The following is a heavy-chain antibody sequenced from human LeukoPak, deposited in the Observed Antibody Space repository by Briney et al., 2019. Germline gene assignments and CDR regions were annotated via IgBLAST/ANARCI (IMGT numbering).Heavy chain of an antibody. J-gene: IGHJ3*02. D-gene: IGHD3-22*01. Sequence: PSETLSLTCTVSGGSISRGSYYWRWIRRPAGKGLEWIGRIYTSGSTNYNPSLKSRVTISLDTSKNQFSLKLSSVTAADTAVYYCARDRDYYDRSGTRNDAFDIWGQGTMVAVSS. CDR3: ARDRDYYDRSGTRNDAFDI. CDR2: IYTSGST. V-gene: IGHV4-61*02. CDR1: GGSISRGSYY.